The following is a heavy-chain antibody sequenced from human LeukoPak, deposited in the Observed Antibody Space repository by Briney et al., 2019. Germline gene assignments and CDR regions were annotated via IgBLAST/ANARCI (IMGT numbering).Heavy chain of an antibody. Sequence: GGSLRLSCAASGFTLSDYSMNWVRQAPGKGLEWVSSISSGSNYIYYADSVKGRFTISRDNAKNSLHLQMNSLRAEDTAVYYCAREITGYTWDFQHWGQGTLVTVSS. D-gene: IGHD3-9*01. V-gene: IGHV3-21*01. CDR1: GFTLSDYS. CDR3: AREITGYTWDFQH. J-gene: IGHJ1*01. CDR2: ISSGSNYI.